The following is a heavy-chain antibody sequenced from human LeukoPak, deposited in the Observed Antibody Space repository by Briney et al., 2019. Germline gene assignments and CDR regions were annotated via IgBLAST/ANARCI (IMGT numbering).Heavy chain of an antibody. CDR1: GFTFSSSA. D-gene: IGHD6-13*01. Sequence: HPGGSLRLSCAASGFTFSSSAMSWVRQAPGKGLQWVSAIRGSGGSTYYADSVKGRFTISRDNSKNTLSLQMNSLRAEDTAVYYCARSLYSSTWYPCDYWGQGTLVTVSS. V-gene: IGHV3-23*01. CDR3: ARSLYSSTWYPCDY. J-gene: IGHJ4*02. CDR2: IRGSGGST.